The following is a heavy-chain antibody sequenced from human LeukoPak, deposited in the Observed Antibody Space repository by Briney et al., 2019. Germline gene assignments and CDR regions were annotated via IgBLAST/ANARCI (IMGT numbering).Heavy chain of an antibody. J-gene: IGHJ6*02. CDR3: ARDPYESSGYYGVYYYYYYGMDV. Sequence: GGSLRLSCAASGFTFSSYSMNWVRQAPGKGLEWVSYISSSSSTIYYADSVKGRFTISRDNAKNSLYLQMNSLRDEDTAVYYCARDPYESSGYYGVYYYYYYGMDVWGQGTTVTVSS. CDR1: GFTFSSYS. V-gene: IGHV3-48*02. D-gene: IGHD3-22*01. CDR2: ISSSSSTI.